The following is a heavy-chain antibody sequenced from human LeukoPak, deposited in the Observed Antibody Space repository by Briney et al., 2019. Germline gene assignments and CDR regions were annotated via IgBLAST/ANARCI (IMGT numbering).Heavy chain of an antibody. V-gene: IGHV4-34*01. J-gene: IGHJ5*02. CDR1: GGSFSGYY. CDR3: ARGGDIIWGRGLPRRFDP. D-gene: IGHD3-10*01. Sequence: SETLSLTYAVYGGSFSGYYWSWIRQPPGKGLEWIGEIFHSGSTNYNPSLKSRVTISVDKSKNQFSLKLSSVTAADTAVYYCARGGDIIWGRGLPRRFDPWGQGTLVTVSS. CDR2: IFHSGST.